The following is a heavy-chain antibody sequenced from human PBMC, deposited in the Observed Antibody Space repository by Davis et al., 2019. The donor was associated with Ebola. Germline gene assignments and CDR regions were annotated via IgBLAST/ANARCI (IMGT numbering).Heavy chain of an antibody. CDR1: GYTFTSYG. Sequence: AASVKVSCKASGYTFTSYGISWVRQAPGQGLEWMGRINPGSGGTNYVQKFQGRVTMTRDTSIDTAYMELNRLRSDDTAVYYCATSPFSESSPVVVYWGQGTLVTVSP. CDR3: ATSPFSESSPVVVY. V-gene: IGHV1-2*06. J-gene: IGHJ4*02. D-gene: IGHD2-15*01. CDR2: INPGSGGT.